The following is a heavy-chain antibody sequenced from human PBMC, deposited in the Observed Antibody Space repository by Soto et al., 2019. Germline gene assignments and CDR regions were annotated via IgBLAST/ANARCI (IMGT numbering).Heavy chain of an antibody. CDR1: GGSIGNYY. CDR2: IYYSGST. J-gene: IGHJ6*02. D-gene: IGHD3-3*01. CDR3: ARDVGMTIFGVVTPPYYYGMDV. V-gene: IGHV4-59*01. Sequence: SETQSLTCTVSGGSIGNYYWSWIRQPPGKGLEWIGYIYYSGSTNYNPSLKSRVTISVDTSKNQFSLKLSSVTAADTAVYYCARDVGMTIFGVVTPPYYYGMDVWGQGTTVTVSS.